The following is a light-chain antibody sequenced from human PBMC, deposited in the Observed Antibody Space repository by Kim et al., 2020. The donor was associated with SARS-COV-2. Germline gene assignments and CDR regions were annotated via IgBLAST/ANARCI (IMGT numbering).Light chain of an antibody. CDR1: QSVRND. Sequence: APVGDGVTTTCHAHQSVRNDLNWYQQKPGRAPKLLIYAASTLHDVVPSRFSGSGSATEFTLTINNVQPDDFATYYCQQDFSSILSFGGGTRVDIK. CDR3: QQDFSSILS. CDR2: AAS. V-gene: IGKV1-39*01. J-gene: IGKJ4*01.